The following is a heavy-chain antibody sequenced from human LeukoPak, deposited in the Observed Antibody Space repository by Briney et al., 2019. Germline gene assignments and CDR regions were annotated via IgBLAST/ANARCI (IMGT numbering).Heavy chain of an antibody. CDR3: ARGGSMSRYFDY. CDR2: INHSGST. V-gene: IGHV4-34*01. Sequence: SETLSLTCTVSGGSIISGDYYWSWIRQPPGKGLEWIGEINHSGSTNYNPSLKSRVTISVDTSKNQFSLKLSSVTAADTAVYYCARGGSMSRYFDYWGQGTLVTVSS. J-gene: IGHJ4*02. D-gene: IGHD2/OR15-2a*01. CDR1: GGSIISGDYY.